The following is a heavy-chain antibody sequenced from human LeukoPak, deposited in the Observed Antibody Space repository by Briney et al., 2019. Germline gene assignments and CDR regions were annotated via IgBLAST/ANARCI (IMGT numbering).Heavy chain of an antibody. CDR2: IYSGGST. Sequence: AGGSLRLSCAASGFTVSSNYMSWVRQAPGKGLGWVSVIYSGGSTYYADSVKGRFTISRDNSKNTLYLQMNSLRAEDTAVYYCARDRDRGYLYFDLWGRGTLVTVSS. CDR3: ARDRDRGYLYFDL. CDR1: GFTVSSNY. D-gene: IGHD3-22*01. V-gene: IGHV3-53*01. J-gene: IGHJ2*01.